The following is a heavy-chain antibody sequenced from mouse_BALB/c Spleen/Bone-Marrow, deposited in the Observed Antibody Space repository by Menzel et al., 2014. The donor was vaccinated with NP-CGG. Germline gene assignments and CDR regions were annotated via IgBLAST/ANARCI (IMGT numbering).Heavy chain of an antibody. V-gene: IGHV5-9-3*01. J-gene: IGHJ1*01. CDR1: GFTFSTYA. Sequence: EVKLEESGGGLVKPGGSLKLSCAASGFTFSTYAMSWVRQTPEKRLEWVATINTGGTYIYCADSVKGRFTISRDNAKNTLYLQMSSLRSEDTAMFYCARPRMITTYFDVWGAGTTVTVSS. D-gene: IGHD2-4*01. CDR3: ARPRMITTYFDV. CDR2: INTGGTYI.